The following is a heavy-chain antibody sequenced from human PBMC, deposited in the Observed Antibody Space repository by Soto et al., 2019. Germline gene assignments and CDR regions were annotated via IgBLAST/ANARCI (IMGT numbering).Heavy chain of an antibody. Sequence: ASVKVSCKASGTTFTGNYMHWVRQAPGQGLEWMGWINPNSGGTNYAQKFKGWVTMTRDTSISTSYMELSRLRSDDTAVYYCARGGSSWPNWFDPCGQGTLVTVSS. J-gene: IGHJ5*02. CDR3: ARGGSSWPNWFDP. D-gene: IGHD6-13*01. CDR2: INPNSGGT. CDR1: GTTFTGNY. V-gene: IGHV1-2*04.